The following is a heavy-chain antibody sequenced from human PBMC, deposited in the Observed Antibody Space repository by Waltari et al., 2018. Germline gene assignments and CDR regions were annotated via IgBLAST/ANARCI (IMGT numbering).Heavy chain of an antibody. CDR1: GFNFSLYN. CDR2: FSFSGSSV. CDR3: ARVKRYELQSVMDH. J-gene: IGHJ4*02. Sequence: EVQLVESGGGLVKPGGSLRLSCATSGFNFSLYNMNWVRQAPGKGLEWVSAFSFSGSSVFYADSLSGRFAISRDNAKNSLYLQMNDLRVEDTAVYYCARVKRYELQSVMDHWGQGALVSVSS. D-gene: IGHD3-9*01. V-gene: IGHV3-21*02.